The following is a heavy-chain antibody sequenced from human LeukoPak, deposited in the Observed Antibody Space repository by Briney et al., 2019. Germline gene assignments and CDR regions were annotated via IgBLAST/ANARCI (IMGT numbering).Heavy chain of an antibody. CDR1: GFTFSNYW. Sequence: PGGSLRPSCAASGFTFSNYWMSWVRQAPGKGLEWVANIKQDGSEKHYVDSVRGRFTISRDNAKNSLYQQMNSLRADDTAVYYCARDDYGGTAYWGQGTLVTVSS. V-gene: IGHV3-7*01. CDR2: IKQDGSEK. D-gene: IGHD4/OR15-4a*01. J-gene: IGHJ4*02. CDR3: ARDDYGGTAY.